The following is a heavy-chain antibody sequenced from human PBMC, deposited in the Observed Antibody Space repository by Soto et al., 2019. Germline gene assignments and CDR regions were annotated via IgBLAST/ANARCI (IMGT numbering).Heavy chain of an antibody. D-gene: IGHD1-1*01. CDR3: ARHRGPTGPDY. CDR1: GGSIRDSADF. J-gene: IGHJ4*02. CDR2: IYNGGSS. Sequence: PSETLSLTCTVSGGSIRDSADFWGWIRQSPGKGLEWIGTIYNGGSSYYNPSLKSRVTISVDTSKNQFSLKLSSVTAAATALYNTARHRGPTGPDYWGQGTLVTVSS. V-gene: IGHV4-39*01.